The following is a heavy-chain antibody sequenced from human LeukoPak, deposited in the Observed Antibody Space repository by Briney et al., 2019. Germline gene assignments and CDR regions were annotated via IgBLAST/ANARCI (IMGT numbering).Heavy chain of an antibody. CDR3: AKDARPRYYYDSSGPPEYYFDY. CDR2: SGXXGXP. D-gene: IGHD3-22*01. V-gene: IGHV3-23*01. Sequence: SGXXGXPYYADSVKGRFTISRDNSKNTLYLQMNSLRAEDTAVYYCAKDARPRYYYDSSGPPEYYFDYWGQGTLVTVSS. J-gene: IGHJ4*02.